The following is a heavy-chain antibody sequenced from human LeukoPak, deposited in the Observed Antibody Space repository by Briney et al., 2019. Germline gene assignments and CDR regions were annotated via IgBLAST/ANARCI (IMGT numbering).Heavy chain of an antibody. Sequence: PGGSLRLSCAASGFTFNNFAMHWFRQAPGKGLEWVAFVQSDGSSEYYADSVKGRFTISRDNSKHTVFLHMNSLRTEGTAVYYCAKGLSFAFDFWGQGTMVTVSS. D-gene: IGHD3-16*02. J-gene: IGHJ3*01. CDR1: GFTFNNFA. CDR3: AKGLSFAFDF. V-gene: IGHV3-30*02. CDR2: VQSDGSSE.